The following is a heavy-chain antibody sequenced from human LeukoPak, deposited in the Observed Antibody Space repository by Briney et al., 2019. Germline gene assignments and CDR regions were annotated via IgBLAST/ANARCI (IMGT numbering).Heavy chain of an antibody. CDR2: INHSGST. V-gene: IGHV4-34*01. J-gene: IGHJ4*02. CDR3: ARGGGGWLPCDY. CDR1: GGSFSGYY. Sequence: SETLSLTCAVYGGSFSGYYWSWIRQPPGKGLEWIGEINHSGSTNYNPSLKSRVTISVDTSKNEFSVKLSSVTAADTAVYYCARGGGGWLPCDYWGPGILVGVSS. D-gene: IGHD5-24*01.